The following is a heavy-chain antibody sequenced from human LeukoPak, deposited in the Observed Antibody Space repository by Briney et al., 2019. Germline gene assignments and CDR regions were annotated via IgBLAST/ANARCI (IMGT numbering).Heavy chain of an antibody. CDR2: IYSGGST. J-gene: IGHJ6*03. CDR1: GFTVSSNY. CDR3: ARVAYSYGSPYYYYYYMDV. Sequence: GGSLRLSCAASGFTVSSNYMSWVRQAPGKGLEWVSVIYSGGSTYYADSVKGRFTISRDNSKNTLYLQMNSLRAEDTAVYYCARVAYSYGSPYYYYYYMDVWGKGTTVTVSS. V-gene: IGHV3-66*01. D-gene: IGHD5-18*01.